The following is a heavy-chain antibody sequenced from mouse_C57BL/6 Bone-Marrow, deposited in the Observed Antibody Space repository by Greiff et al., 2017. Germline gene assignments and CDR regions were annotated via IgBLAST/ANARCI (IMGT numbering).Heavy chain of an antibody. CDR1: GYTFTDYE. CDR3: TRWGFPFAY. CDR2: IDPETGGT. J-gene: IGHJ3*01. Sequence: VKLVESGAELVRPGASVTLSCKASGYTFTDYEMHWVKQTPVHGLEWIGAIDPETGGTAYNQKFKGKAILTADKSSSTAYMELRSLTSEDSAVYYCTRWGFPFAYWGQGTLVTVSA. V-gene: IGHV1-15*01.